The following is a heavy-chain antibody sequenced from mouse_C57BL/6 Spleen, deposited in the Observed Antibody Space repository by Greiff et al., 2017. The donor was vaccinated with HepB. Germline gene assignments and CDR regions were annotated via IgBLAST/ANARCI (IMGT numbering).Heavy chain of an antibody. Sequence: EVQGVESGGGLVQPGGSLKLSCAASGFTFSDYYMYWVRQTPEKRLEWVAYISNGGGSTYYPDTVKGRFTISRDNAKNTLYLQMSRLKSEDTAMYYCARRSTMSYYYAMDYWGQGTSVTVSS. CDR3: ARRSTMSYYYAMDY. J-gene: IGHJ4*01. D-gene: IGHD2-1*01. CDR2: ISNGGGST. V-gene: IGHV5-12*01. CDR1: GFTFSDYY.